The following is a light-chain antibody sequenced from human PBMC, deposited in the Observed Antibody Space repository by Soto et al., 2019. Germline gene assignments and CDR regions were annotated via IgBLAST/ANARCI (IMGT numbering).Light chain of an antibody. V-gene: IGKV1-33*01. CDR2: DAS. CDR1: QDISNY. J-gene: IGKJ2*01. Sequence: DIQMTQSPSSLSASVGDRVTITCQASQDISNYLNWYQQKPGKAPKLLIYDASNLETGDPSRFSGSGSGTDFTFTISSLQPEDIATYYCQQYDSLPPYTFGQGTKLEIK. CDR3: QQYDSLPPYT.